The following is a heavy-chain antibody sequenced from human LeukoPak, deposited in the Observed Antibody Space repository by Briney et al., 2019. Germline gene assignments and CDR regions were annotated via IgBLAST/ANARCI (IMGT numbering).Heavy chain of an antibody. CDR1: GFTFSSHW. J-gene: IGHJ4*02. CDR3: ANIKCSGGSCHYFDY. D-gene: IGHD2-15*01. V-gene: IGHV3-7*03. Sequence: GGPLRLSCAASGFTFSSHWMSWVRQAPGKGLDWVANIKQDGSEKYYVDSVKGRFTISRDNTKNSLYLQMNSLRAEDTAVYYCANIKCSGGSCHYFDYWGQGTLVTVSS. CDR2: IKQDGSEK.